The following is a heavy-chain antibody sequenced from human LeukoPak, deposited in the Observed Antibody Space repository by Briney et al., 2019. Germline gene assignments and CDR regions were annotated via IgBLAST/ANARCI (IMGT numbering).Heavy chain of an antibody. D-gene: IGHD4-4*01. Sequence: PSETLSLTCTVSGASIHDYYWSWIRQPPGKGLEWIGYIYYSGSTDYSPSLKSRVTISLDTSKNQFSLKLSSVTAADTAVYYCAREIDGYSLFDFWGQGTLVTVSS. V-gene: IGHV4-59*01. J-gene: IGHJ4*02. CDR3: AREIDGYSLFDF. CDR1: GASIHDYY. CDR2: IYYSGST.